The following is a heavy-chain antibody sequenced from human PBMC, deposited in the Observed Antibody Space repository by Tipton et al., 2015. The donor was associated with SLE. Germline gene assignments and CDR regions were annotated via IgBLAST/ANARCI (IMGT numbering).Heavy chain of an antibody. Sequence: TLSLTCTVSRDSITDSGYSWNWVRQHPGAGLEWIGYIHHSGRTDYNPSLRSRVTISRDTSKNQFSLNVNSVTAADTAVYYCARQHSGGATDTWGQGTLVTVSS. CDR1: RDSITDSGYS. D-gene: IGHD1-26*01. CDR2: IHHSGRT. CDR3: ARQHSGGATDT. V-gene: IGHV4-31*03. J-gene: IGHJ5*02.